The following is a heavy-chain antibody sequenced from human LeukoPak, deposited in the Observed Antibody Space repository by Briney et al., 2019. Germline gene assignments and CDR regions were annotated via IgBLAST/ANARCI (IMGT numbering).Heavy chain of an antibody. CDR2: ISSSSSYI. D-gene: IGHD6-19*01. Sequence: GGSLRLSCAASGLTFSSYSMNWVCAAPGGGLGCVSCISSSSSYIYYAHSVKGRFTISRDNDKNSLYLQLNSLRAEDTAVYYCAGAGIAVAGIDYWGQGTLVNVSS. J-gene: IGHJ4*02. CDR3: AGAGIAVAGIDY. CDR1: GLTFSSYS. V-gene: IGHV3-21*01.